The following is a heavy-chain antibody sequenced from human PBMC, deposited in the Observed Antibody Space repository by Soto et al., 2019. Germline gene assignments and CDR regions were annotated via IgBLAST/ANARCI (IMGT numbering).Heavy chain of an antibody. D-gene: IGHD3-10*01. J-gene: IGHJ3*02. CDR1: RFPFSYYA. CDR2: LLDDGSK. Sequence: QVELVESGGGVVRPGRSLRLSCAASRFPFSYYAMHWVRQAPGKGLEFVAVLLDDGSKYYADSEKGRFTISKDNSMKTVDLEMSSLRPEDTALYYCAKEGTGLYNAFDIWGQGTMVTVS. V-gene: IGHV3-30*18. CDR3: AKEGTGLYNAFDI.